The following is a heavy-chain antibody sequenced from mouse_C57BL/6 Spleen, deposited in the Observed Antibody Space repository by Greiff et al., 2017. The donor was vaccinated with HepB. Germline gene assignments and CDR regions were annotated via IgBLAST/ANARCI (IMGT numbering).Heavy chain of an antibody. CDR3: TREGRNYYGSRRWFAY. V-gene: IGHV1-15*01. Sequence: VQLQQSGAELVRPGASVTLSCKASGYTFTDYEMHWVKQTPVHGLEWIGAIDPETGGTAYNQKFKGKAILTADKSSSTAYMELRSLTSEDSAVYYCTREGRNYYGSRRWFAYWGRGTLVTVSA. CDR1: GYTFTDYE. CDR2: IDPETGGT. J-gene: IGHJ3*01. D-gene: IGHD1-1*01.